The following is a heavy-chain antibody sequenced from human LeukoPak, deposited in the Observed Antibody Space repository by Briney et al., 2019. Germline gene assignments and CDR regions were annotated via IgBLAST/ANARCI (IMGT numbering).Heavy chain of an antibody. CDR1: GFTFSSYS. J-gene: IGHJ6*02. V-gene: IGHV3-21*01. CDR3: ARVGSPTGTLFWSGYYTRYYYYYGMDV. D-gene: IGHD3-3*01. CDR2: ITSSGNHI. Sequence: PGGSLRLSCAASGFTFSSYSMNWVRQAPGKGLQWVSSITSSGNHIYYADSVKGRFTISRDNAKNSLYLQMNSLRAEDTAVYYCARVGSPTGTLFWSGYYTRYYYYYGMDVWGQGTTVTVSS.